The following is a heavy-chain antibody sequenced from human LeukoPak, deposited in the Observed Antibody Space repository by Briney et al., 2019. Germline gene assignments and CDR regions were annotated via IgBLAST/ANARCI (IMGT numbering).Heavy chain of an antibody. CDR3: ARVKARATMGVYFDY. Sequence: SGTLSLTCAVSGGSISSSNWWSWVRQPPGKGLEWIGEIYHSGSTNYNPSLKSRVTISVDKSKNQFSLKLSSVTAADMAVYYCARVKARATMGVYFDYWGQGTLVTVSS. V-gene: IGHV4-4*02. CDR2: IYHSGST. CDR1: GGSISSSNW. D-gene: IGHD3-16*01. J-gene: IGHJ4*02.